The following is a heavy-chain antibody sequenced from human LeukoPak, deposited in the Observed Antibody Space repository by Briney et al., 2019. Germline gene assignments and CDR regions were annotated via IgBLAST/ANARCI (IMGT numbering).Heavy chain of an antibody. Sequence: GESLRLSCAASGFTFSSYAMNWVRQAPGKGLEWISYISSSSSTMYYADSVKGRFTISRDNAKNSLYLQMNSLRVEDAAVYYCARDKMGIDYWGQGTLVSVSS. V-gene: IGHV3-48*01. CDR1: GFTFSSYA. CDR2: ISSSSSTM. CDR3: ARDKMGIDY. J-gene: IGHJ4*02. D-gene: IGHD7-27*01.